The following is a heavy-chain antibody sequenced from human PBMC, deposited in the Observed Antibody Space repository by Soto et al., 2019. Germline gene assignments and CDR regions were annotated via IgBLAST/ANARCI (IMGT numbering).Heavy chain of an antibody. D-gene: IGHD6-6*01. V-gene: IGHV1-2*04. CDR1: GDTFTGYY. CDR3: ARDMVVGIAARADLGGAFDI. J-gene: IGHJ3*02. Sequence: ASVKVCCKSSGDTFTGYYMHWVRQAPGQGLEWMGWINPNSGGTNYAQKFQGWVTMTRDTSISTAYMELSRLRSDDTAVYYCARDMVVGIAARADLGGAFDIWGQGTMVTVSS. CDR2: INPNSGGT.